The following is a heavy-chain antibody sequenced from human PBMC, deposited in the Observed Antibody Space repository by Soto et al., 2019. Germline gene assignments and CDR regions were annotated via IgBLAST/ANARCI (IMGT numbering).Heavy chain of an antibody. D-gene: IGHD1-1*01. CDR1: GYTFTGYY. CDR2: INPNSGGT. Sequence: ASVKVSCKASGYTFTGYYMHWVRQAPGQGLEWMGWINPNSGGTNYAQKFQGWVTMTRDTSISTAYMELSRLRSDDTAVYYCARAKLLDYLQTYYGMDVWGQGTTVTVSS. J-gene: IGHJ6*02. CDR3: ARAKLLDYLQTYYGMDV. V-gene: IGHV1-2*04.